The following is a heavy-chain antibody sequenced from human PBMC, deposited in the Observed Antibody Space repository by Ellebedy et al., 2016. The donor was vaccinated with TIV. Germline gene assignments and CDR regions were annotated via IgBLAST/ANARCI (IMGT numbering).Heavy chain of an antibody. J-gene: IGHJ4*02. Sequence: KFQGRVTMTIDTSTSTAYMELRSLRSDDTAVYYCATVTVTMELGFDYWGQGTLVTVSS. D-gene: IGHD4/OR15-4a*01. V-gene: IGHV1-18*01. CDR3: ATVTVTMELGFDY.